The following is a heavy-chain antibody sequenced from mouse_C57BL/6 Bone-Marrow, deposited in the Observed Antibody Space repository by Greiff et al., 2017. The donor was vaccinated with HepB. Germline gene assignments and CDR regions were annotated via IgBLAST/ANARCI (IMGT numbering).Heavy chain of an antibody. V-gene: IGHV1-69*01. CDR1: GYTFTSYW. D-gene: IGHD3-2*02. J-gene: IGHJ3*01. CDR3: ARSTDSSGPAWFAY. CDR2: IDPSDSYT. Sequence: QVQLQQPGAELVMPGASVKLSCKASGYTFTSYWMHWVKQRPGQGLEWIGEIDPSDSYTNYNQKFKGKSTLTVDKSSSTAYMQLRSLTSEDSAVYYCARSTDSSGPAWFAYWGQGTLVTVSA.